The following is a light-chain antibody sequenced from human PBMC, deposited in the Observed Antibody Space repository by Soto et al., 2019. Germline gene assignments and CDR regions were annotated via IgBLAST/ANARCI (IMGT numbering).Light chain of an antibody. V-gene: IGKV3-15*01. CDR2: GAS. CDR3: QQYNNWPWT. Sequence: EIVLTQSPAALSLSPGERATLCCRASQSVSNYLAWYQQKPGQAPRLLIYGASTRATGIPARFSGSGSGTEFTLTISSLQSEDFAVYYCQQYNNWPWTFGQGTKVDI. J-gene: IGKJ1*01. CDR1: QSVSNY.